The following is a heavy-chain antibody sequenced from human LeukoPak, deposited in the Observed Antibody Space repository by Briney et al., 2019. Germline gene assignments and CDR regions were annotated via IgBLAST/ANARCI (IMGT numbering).Heavy chain of an antibody. CDR3: ARDSGDGYNAYFDY. V-gene: IGHV4-4*07. J-gene: IGHJ4*02. Sequence: SETLSLTCAVSGGSISSYYWSWIRQPAGKGLEWIGRIYTSGSTNYNPSLKSRVTMSVDTSKNQFSLKLSSVTAADTAVYYCARDSGDGYNAYFDYWGQGTLVTVSS. CDR1: GGSISSYY. CDR2: IYTSGST. D-gene: IGHD5-24*01.